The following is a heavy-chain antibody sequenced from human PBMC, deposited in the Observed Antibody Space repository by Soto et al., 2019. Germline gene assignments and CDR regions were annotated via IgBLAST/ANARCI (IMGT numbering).Heavy chain of an antibody. CDR3: ARGSEYSYGFYYYYMDV. CDR1: GGSISSYY. J-gene: IGHJ6*03. V-gene: IGHV4-59*01. CDR2: IYYSGST. Sequence: SETLSLTCTVSGGSISSYYWSWIRQPPGKGLEWIGYIYYSGSTNYNPSLKSRVTISVDTSNNQFSLKLSSVTAADTAVYYCARGSEYSYGFYYYYMDVWGKGTTVTVSS. D-gene: IGHD5-18*01.